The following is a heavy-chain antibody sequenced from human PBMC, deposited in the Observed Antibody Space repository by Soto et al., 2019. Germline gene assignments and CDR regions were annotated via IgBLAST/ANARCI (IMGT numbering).Heavy chain of an antibody. V-gene: IGHV4-39*01. CDR3: ARRYGWLYFDY. J-gene: IGHJ4*02. CDR1: GDSISRSNYC. D-gene: IGHD3-10*01. CDR2: IFYSGST. Sequence: PSETLSLTCTVSGDSISRSNYCWGWIRQPPGKGLEWIGTIFYSGSTYYNPSLKSRVTISVDTSKNQFSLKLTSVTAADTALYYCARRYGWLYFDYWGQGSLVTVSS.